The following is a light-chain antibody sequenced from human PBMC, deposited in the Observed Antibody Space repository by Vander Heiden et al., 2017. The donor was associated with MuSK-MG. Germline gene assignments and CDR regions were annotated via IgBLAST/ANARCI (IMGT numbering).Light chain of an antibody. CDR2: GAS. CDR3: HQYGSSTYT. Sequence: EIVLTQSPGTLSLSPGERATLSCRASQSVGSNYLAWFQQKPGQAPRLLIYGASSRATGIPDRFIGRGSGTDFTLTIRRLEPEDFAVYFCHQYGSSTYTFGQGTILEIK. J-gene: IGKJ2*01. V-gene: IGKV3-20*01. CDR1: QSVGSNY.